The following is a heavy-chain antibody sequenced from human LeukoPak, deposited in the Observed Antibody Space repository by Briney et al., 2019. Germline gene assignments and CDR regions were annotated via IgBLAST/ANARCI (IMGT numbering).Heavy chain of an antibody. Sequence: GGSLRLSRAASGFTFSDYYMSWIRQAPGKGLEWGANIKEDGSEKYYVDSVKGRFTISRDNAKNSLYLQMNSLRAEDTAVYYCARPSSSSWGYWGQGTLVTVSS. J-gene: IGHJ4*02. CDR1: GFTFSDYY. CDR3: ARPSSSSWGY. CDR2: IKEDGSEK. D-gene: IGHD6-13*01. V-gene: IGHV3-7*01.